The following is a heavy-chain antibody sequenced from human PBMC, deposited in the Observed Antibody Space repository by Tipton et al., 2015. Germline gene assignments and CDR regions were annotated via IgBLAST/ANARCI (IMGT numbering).Heavy chain of an antibody. V-gene: IGHV3-7*01. CDR2: IKHDGSEA. Sequence: SLRLSCAASGFTFSSSWMTWVRQAPGKGLEWLGNIKHDGSEAYYVDSVKGRFTMSRGNAKNSLDLQMSSLRAEDTAVYYCVRDQWRGSCSGGGCPGWGQGTLVNVSS. D-gene: IGHD2-15*01. CDR3: VRDQWRGSCSGGGCPG. CDR1: GFTFSSSW. J-gene: IGHJ4*02.